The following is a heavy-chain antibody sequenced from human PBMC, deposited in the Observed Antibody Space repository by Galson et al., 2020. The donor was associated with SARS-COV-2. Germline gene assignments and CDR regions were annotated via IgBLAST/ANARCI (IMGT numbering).Heavy chain of an antibody. J-gene: IGHJ4*02. V-gene: IGHV3-30-3*01. CDR1: GFTFSSYA. D-gene: IGHD3-10*01. CDR3: ARGPRFGELLSPFDS. CDR2: ISNDGSNR. Sequence: TGGSLRLSCAASGFTFSSYAMHWVRQAPGTGLEWVAVISNDGSNRYYADSGKGRFTISRDNSKNTLFIQMNSLRVEDTAVYYCARGPRFGELLSPFDSWGQGTLVTVSS.